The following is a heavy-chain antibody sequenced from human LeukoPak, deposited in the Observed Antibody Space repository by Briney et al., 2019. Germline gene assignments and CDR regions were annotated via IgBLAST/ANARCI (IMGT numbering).Heavy chain of an antibody. CDR3: AREACAHCTIDY. Sequence: ASVKVSCKTSGYTFPTYGITWVRQAPGQGLEWMGWINAYNGNTNLAQNLRGRVTLTTDRSTTTAYMELTSLTSDDTAIYYCAREACAHCTIDYWGQGTLVTVSS. V-gene: IGHV1-18*01. J-gene: IGHJ4*02. CDR2: INAYNGNT. D-gene: IGHD1-1*01. CDR1: GYTFPTYG.